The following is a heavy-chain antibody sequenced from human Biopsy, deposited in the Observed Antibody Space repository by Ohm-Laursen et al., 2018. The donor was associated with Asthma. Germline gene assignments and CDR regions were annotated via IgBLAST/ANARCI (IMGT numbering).Heavy chain of an antibody. CDR3: ARDMGAGPNQPPSGSGSSHLYGMDV. CDR2: ISWNSGTI. Sequence: SSLRLSCSASGFSFDDYAMFWVRQAPGKGLEWVSGISWNSGTIGHADSVKGRFTISRDNAKNSLYLQMNSLGPEDTAVYYCARDMGAGPNQPPSGSGSSHLYGMDVWGQGTTVTVSS. J-gene: IGHJ6*02. V-gene: IGHV3-9*01. CDR1: GFSFDDYA. D-gene: IGHD3-10*01.